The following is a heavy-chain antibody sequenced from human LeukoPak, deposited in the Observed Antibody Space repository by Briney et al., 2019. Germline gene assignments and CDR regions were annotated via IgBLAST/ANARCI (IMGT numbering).Heavy chain of an antibody. CDR1: GGSISNYY. J-gene: IGHJ5*02. CDR2: INHSGST. D-gene: IGHD2-2*01. V-gene: IGHV4-34*01. CDR3: ARVGVPTPDTYCSSTSCPPGIWFDP. Sequence: PSETLSLTCTVSGGSISNYYWSWIRQPPGKGLEWIGEINHSGSTNYNPSLKSRVTISVDTSKNQFSLKLSSVTAADTAVYYCARVGVPTPDTYCSSTSCPPGIWFDPWGQGTLVTVSS.